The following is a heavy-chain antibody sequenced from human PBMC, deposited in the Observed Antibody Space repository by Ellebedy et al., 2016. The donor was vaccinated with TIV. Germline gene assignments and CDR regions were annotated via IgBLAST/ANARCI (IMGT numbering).Heavy chain of an antibody. Sequence: GESLKISCAASGFTLSSYGMNWVRQAPGKGLEWVSGITSAGVGTYNTASVKGRFTISRDNSKNTLFLQMSSLRVEDTAVYYCAKDLRVLWFGGPANAAFDIWGQGTMVTVSS. CDR2: ITSAGVGT. CDR3: AKDLRVLWFGGPANAAFDI. V-gene: IGHV3-23*01. CDR1: GFTLSSYG. D-gene: IGHD3-10*01. J-gene: IGHJ3*02.